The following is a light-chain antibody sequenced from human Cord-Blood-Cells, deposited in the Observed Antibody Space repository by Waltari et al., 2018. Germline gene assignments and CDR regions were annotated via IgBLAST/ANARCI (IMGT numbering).Light chain of an antibody. CDR2: DVS. CDR3: SSYTSSSTVV. J-gene: IGLJ2*01. V-gene: IGLV2-14*01. CDR1: SSDVGGYNY. Sequence: QSALTQPASVYGSPGQSITISCTGTSSDVGGYNYVPWYQQHPGKAPKLMIYDVSNRPSGVSNRFSGSRSGNTASLTISGLQAEDEADYYCSSYTSSSTVVFGGGTKLTVL.